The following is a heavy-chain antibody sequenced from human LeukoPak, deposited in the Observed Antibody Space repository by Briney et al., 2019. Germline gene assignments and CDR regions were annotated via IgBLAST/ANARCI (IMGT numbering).Heavy chain of an antibody. CDR1: GGXISSYY. V-gene: IGHV4-4*07. J-gene: IGHJ3*02. CDR3: ARFQSDAFDI. CDR2: FYSSGST. Sequence: PSETLSLTCTVSGGXISSYYWSWIRQPAGKGREWIGRFYSSGSTNYNPSLKSRVTMSVDTSKNQFSLKLSSVTAVDTAVYYCARFQSDAFDIWGQGTLVTVSS.